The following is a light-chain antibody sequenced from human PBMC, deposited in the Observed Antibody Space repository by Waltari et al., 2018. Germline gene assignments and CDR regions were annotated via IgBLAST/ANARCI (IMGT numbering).Light chain of an antibody. J-gene: IGKJ3*01. V-gene: IGKV3-15*01. CDR3: QQYNTWPLS. CDR2: GAS. Sequence: EIVMTQSPVTLSVSPGEAATPSCRASQSVDNDLAWYQQKPGQAPSLVIYGASTRATGVPGRFSGGGSGTEFTLTISSLQSEDFAVYYCQQYNTWPLSVGPGTTVDIK. CDR1: QSVDND.